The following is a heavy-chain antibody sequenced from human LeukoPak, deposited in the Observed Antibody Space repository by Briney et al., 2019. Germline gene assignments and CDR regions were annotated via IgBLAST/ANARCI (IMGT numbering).Heavy chain of an antibody. CDR1: ELNFMNNY. V-gene: IGHV3-53*01. J-gene: IGHJ3*02. D-gene: IGHD3-16*02. CDR3: ARRPYGYFWGTYRSYALDI. Sequence: TGGSLRLSCAASELNFMNNYMNGVRQAPGKGLEWVSVIYSGGTTNYADSVQGRFTISRDSSKNTVYLQMNRLRADDTAVYYCARRPYGYFWGTYRSYALDIWGQGTMVTVSS. CDR2: IYSGGTT.